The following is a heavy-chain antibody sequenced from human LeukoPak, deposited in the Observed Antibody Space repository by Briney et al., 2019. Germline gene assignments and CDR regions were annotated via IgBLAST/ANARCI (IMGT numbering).Heavy chain of an antibody. CDR1: GFTFSSYW. D-gene: IGHD3-10*01. CDR3: ARDEGSGGYYHGMDV. J-gene: IGHJ6*04. CDR2: IKQDGSEK. Sequence: GGSLRLSCAASGFTFSSYWMSWVRQAPGKGLEWVANIKQDGSEKYYVDSVKGRFTISRDNAKNSLYLQMNSLRAEDTAVYYCARDEGSGGYYHGMDVWGKGTTVTVSS. V-gene: IGHV3-7*03.